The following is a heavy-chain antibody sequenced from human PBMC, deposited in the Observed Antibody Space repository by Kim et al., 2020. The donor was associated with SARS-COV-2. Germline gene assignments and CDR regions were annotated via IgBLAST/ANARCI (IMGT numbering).Heavy chain of an antibody. CDR1: GGSFSGYY. CDR2: INHSGST. CDR3: ARGAPGYSYGPAYYYYGMDV. V-gene: IGHV4-34*01. J-gene: IGHJ6*02. D-gene: IGHD5-18*01. Sequence: SETLSLTCAVYGGSFSGYYWSWIRQPPGKGLEWIGEINHSGSTNYNPSLKSRVTISVDTSKNQFSLKLSSVTAADTAVYYCARGAPGYSYGPAYYYYGMDVWGQGTTVTVSS.